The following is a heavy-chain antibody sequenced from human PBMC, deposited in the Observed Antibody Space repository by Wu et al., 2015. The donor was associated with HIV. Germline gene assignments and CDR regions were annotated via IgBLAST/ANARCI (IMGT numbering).Heavy chain of an antibody. Sequence: QVQLVQSEAEVKKPGASVKVSCKASGYSFPNYGISWVRQAPGQGLEWMGWISPYNGNTGYAQKFQGRVTMTRNTSISTAYMELSSLRSEDTAVYYCARGYYGSGSDGIWFDPWGQGNPGHRLL. CDR1: GYSFPNYG. CDR3: ARGYYGSGSDGIWFDP. CDR2: ISPYNGNT. V-gene: IGHV1-8*02. J-gene: IGHJ5*02. D-gene: IGHD3-10*01.